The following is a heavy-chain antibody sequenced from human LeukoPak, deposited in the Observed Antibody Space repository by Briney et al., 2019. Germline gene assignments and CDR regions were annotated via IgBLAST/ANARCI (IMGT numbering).Heavy chain of an antibody. CDR3: AKDQRSIAVAGYFDY. CDR2: ISYSGGST. J-gene: IGHJ4*02. Sequence: GGSLRLSCATSGFTFDDYGMSWVRQAPGKGLEWVSGISYSGGSTYYADSVKGRFTISRDNSKNTLYLQMNSLRAEDTAVYYCAKDQRSIAVAGYFDYWGQGTLVTVSS. D-gene: IGHD6-19*01. V-gene: IGHV3-23*01. CDR1: GFTFDDYG.